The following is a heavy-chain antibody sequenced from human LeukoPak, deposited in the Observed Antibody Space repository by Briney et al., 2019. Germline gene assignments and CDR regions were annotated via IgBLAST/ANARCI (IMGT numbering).Heavy chain of an antibody. CDR3: ARVVVVAAYNWFDP. D-gene: IGHD2-15*01. V-gene: IGHV4-61*02. Sequence: PSQTLSLTCTVSGGSISGGSYYWSWIRQPAGKGLEWIGRIYTSGSTNYNPSLKSRVTISVDTSKNQFSLKLSSVTAADTAVYYCARVVVVAAYNWFDPWGQGTLVTVSS. CDR1: GGSISGGSYY. J-gene: IGHJ5*02. CDR2: IYTSGST.